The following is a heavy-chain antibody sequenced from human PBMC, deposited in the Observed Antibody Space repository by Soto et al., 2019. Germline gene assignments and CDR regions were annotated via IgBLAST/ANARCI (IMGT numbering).Heavy chain of an antibody. Sequence: EVQLVQSGAEVKKPGESLKISCKGSGYSFTSYWIGWVRQMPGKGLEWMGIIYPGDSDTRYSPSFQGQVTISADKSISTAYLQWSSLKASDTAMYYCARLKDIVVVPAAIRPLPGIAVSSYGMDVWGQGTTVTVSS. J-gene: IGHJ6*02. D-gene: IGHD2-2*02. CDR3: ARLKDIVVVPAAIRPLPGIAVSSYGMDV. CDR2: IYPGDSDT. V-gene: IGHV5-51*01. CDR1: GYSFTSYW.